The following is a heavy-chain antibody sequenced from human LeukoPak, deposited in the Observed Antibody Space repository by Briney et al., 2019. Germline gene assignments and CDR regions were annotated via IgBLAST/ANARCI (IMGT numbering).Heavy chain of an antibody. CDR3: ARDCGGDCYRGNFDY. D-gene: IGHD2-21*02. CDR1: GFTFSSYS. Sequence: GGSLTLSCAASGFTFSSYSMNWVRQAPGKGLEWVSSISSSSSYIYYADSVKGRFTISRDNAKNSLYLQMNSLRAEDTAVYYCARDCGGDCYRGNFDYWGQGTLVTVSS. J-gene: IGHJ4*02. V-gene: IGHV3-21*01. CDR2: ISSSSSYI.